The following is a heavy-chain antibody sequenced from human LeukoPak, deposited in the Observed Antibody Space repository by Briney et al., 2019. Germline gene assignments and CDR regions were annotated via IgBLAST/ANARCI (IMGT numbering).Heavy chain of an antibody. Sequence: PGGSLRLSCAASGFTFSTYSMNWVRQAPGKGLEWVSYISSSSSYIYYADSVKGRFTISRDNAKNSLYLQMNSLRAEDTAVYYCAKPHSTSWARSYSDYWGQGALVTVSS. V-gene: IGHV3-21*05. D-gene: IGHD6-13*01. CDR3: AKPHSTSWARSYSDY. CDR1: GFTFSTYS. CDR2: ISSSSSYI. J-gene: IGHJ4*02.